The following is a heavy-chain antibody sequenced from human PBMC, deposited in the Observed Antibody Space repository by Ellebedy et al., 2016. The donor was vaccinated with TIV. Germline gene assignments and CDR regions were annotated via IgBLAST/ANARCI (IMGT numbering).Heavy chain of an antibody. J-gene: IGHJ6*02. CDR1: GYNFTNYW. Sequence: GESLKISCKGSGYNFTNYWISWVRQMPGKGLEWMGRINPSDSYINYSPSFQGHVTISADKSISTAYLQWSSLKASDTAMYYCARRGTYCSGNRCFYGMDVWGQGTTVTVSS. CDR3: ARRGTYCSGNRCFYGMDV. V-gene: IGHV5-10-1*01. CDR2: INPSDSYI. D-gene: IGHD2-15*01.